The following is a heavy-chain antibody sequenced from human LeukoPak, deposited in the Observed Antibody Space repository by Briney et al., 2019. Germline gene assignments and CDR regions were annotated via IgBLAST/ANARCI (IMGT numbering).Heavy chain of an antibody. CDR2: INSDGSST. D-gene: IGHD3-3*01. J-gene: IGHJ1*01. CDR1: GFTFSSYW. Sequence: GGSLRLSCAASGFTFSSYWMHWVRQAPGKGLVWVSRINSDGSSTSYADSVKGRFTISRDNAKNTLYLQMNSLRAEDTAVYYCSRGDRITIFGVVIKARYFQHWGQGTLVTVSS. V-gene: IGHV3-74*01. CDR3: SRGDRITIFGVVIKARYFQH.